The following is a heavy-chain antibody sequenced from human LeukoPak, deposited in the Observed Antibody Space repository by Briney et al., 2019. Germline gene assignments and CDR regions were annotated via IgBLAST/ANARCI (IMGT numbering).Heavy chain of an antibody. V-gene: IGHV1-2*02. D-gene: IGHD3-22*01. J-gene: IGHJ4*02. CDR3: ARPDYYDSSGYHY. Sequence: ASVKVSCKASGYTFTGYYMHCVRQAPGEGVGWMGWIDPNSGGTNYAQTFQGRATMTRDTSISTAYMWLSRLRSDDTAVYYCARPDYYDSSGYHYWGQGTLVTVSS. CDR1: GYTFTGYY. CDR2: IDPNSGGT.